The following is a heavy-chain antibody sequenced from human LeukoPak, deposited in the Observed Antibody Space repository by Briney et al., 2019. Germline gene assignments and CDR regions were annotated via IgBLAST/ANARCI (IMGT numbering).Heavy chain of an antibody. D-gene: IGHD2-2*01. Sequence: GASGKVSCKASGYTFSDYYIHWVRQAPGQGIEWMGIISPGGSRTSYAHKFRGRVTMTRDMSTTTVYMELSSLRAEDTAVYYCAKDRHAPGIYCSSTSCLPFDPWGQGTLVTVSS. V-gene: IGHV1-46*01. J-gene: IGHJ5*02. CDR2: ISPGGSRT. CDR3: AKDRHAPGIYCSSTSCLPFDP. CDR1: GYTFSDYY.